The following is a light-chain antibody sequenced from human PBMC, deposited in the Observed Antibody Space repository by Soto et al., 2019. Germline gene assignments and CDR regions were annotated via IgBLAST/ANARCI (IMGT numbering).Light chain of an antibody. CDR3: QQYDNWPQT. V-gene: IGKV3-15*01. CDR2: GAS. Sequence: EIVMTQSPATLSVSPGERATLSCRASQSIRSGLAWYQQKPGQPPRLLIYGASTRATGIPARFSGSGSGTEFTLPISSLQSEDFAVYYCQQYDNWPQTFGQGTKVDI. CDR1: QSIRSG. J-gene: IGKJ1*01.